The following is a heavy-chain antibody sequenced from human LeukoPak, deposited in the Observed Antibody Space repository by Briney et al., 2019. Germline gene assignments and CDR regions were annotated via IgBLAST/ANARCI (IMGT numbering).Heavy chain of an antibody. V-gene: IGHV4-34*01. Sequence: SETLSLTCAVYGGSFSGYYWSRIRQPPGKGLEWIGEINHSGSTNYNPSLKSRVTISVDTSKNQFSLKLSSVTAADTAVYYCARSQWKVVPAAYFDYWGQGTLVTVSS. CDR2: INHSGST. D-gene: IGHD2-2*01. CDR1: GGSFSGYY. CDR3: ARSQWKVVPAAYFDY. J-gene: IGHJ4*02.